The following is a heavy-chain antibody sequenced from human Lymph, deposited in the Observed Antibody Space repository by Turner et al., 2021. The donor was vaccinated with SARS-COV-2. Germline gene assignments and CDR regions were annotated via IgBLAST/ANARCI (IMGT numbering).Heavy chain of an antibody. CDR3: ARVGSSVVPYYYYVMDV. J-gene: IGHJ6*02. D-gene: IGHD3-22*01. Sequence: QVQLVQSGTEVKTPGSSVKVSCKASGGTFSSHVISWVRQAPGQGLEWMGGIIPMFGTAIYAQKFQVRVTITADESTSTAYMELSSLRSDDTAVYYCARVGSSVVPYYYYVMDVWGQGTTVTVSS. V-gene: IGHV1-69*01. CDR1: GGTFSSHV. CDR2: IIPMFGTA.